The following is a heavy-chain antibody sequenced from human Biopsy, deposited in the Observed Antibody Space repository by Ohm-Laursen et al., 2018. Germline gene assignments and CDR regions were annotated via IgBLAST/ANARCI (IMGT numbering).Heavy chain of an antibody. V-gene: IGHV3-23*01. J-gene: IGHJ5*02. Sequence: SLRLSCAASGFTFSGYAMSWVRQGPEKGLEWVSVVTGSGRSTYFTDSVKGRFRISRDNSKNTLYLQMNSLRVEDTAVYYCAKGRSGGTGHGNWFDPWGQGTLVSVSS. CDR3: AKGRSGGTGHGNWFDP. D-gene: IGHD3-10*01. CDR1: GFTFSGYA. CDR2: VTGSGRST.